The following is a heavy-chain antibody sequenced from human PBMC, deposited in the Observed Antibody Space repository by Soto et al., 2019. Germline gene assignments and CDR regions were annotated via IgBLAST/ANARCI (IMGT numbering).Heavy chain of an antibody. Sequence: ASVTVSCKASGGTFSSYAIIWVRQAPGQGLEWMGGIIPIFGTANYAQKFQGRVTITADESTSTAYMELSSLRSEDTAVYYCARAHAGMATAGPYFDPWGQGIQVTVSS. J-gene: IGHJ4*02. CDR1: GGTFSSYA. CDR3: ARAHAGMATAGPYFDP. D-gene: IGHD5-18*01. CDR2: IIPIFGTA. V-gene: IGHV1-69*13.